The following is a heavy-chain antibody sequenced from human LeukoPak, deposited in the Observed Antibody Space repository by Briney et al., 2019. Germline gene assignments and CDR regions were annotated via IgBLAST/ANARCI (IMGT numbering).Heavy chain of an antibody. V-gene: IGHV3-23*01. CDR1: GFTFSSCA. Sequence: GGSLRLSCAASGFTFSSCAMSWVRQAPGKGLEWVSAISGSGGSTYYADSVKGRFTISRDNSKNTLYLQMNSLRAEDTAVYYCAKEITAGYYDSSGAFDYWGQGTLVTVSS. CDR3: AKEITAGYYDSSGAFDY. CDR2: ISGSGGST. D-gene: IGHD3-22*01. J-gene: IGHJ4*02.